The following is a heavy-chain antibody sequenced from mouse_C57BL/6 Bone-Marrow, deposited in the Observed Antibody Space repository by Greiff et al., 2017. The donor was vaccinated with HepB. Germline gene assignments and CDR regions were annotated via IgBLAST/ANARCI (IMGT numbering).Heavy chain of an antibody. Sequence: DVQLVESGGGLVQPGGSLSLSCAASGFTFTDYYMSWVRQPPGKALEWLGFIRNKANGYTTEYSASVKGRFTISRDNSQSILYLQMNALRAEDSATYYCARSGDYDLYYFDYWGQGTTLTVSS. D-gene: IGHD2-4*01. V-gene: IGHV7-3*01. CDR2: IRNKANGYTT. J-gene: IGHJ2*01. CDR3: ARSGDYDLYYFDY. CDR1: GFTFTDYY.